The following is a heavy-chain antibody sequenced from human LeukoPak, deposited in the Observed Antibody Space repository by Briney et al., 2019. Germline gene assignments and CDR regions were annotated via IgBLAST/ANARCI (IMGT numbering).Heavy chain of an antibody. Sequence: SETLSLTCAVSGGSISSSNWWSWVRQPPGKGLEWIGEIYHSGSTNYNPSLKSRVTISVDTSKNQFSLKLSSVTAADTAVYYCARQARYCSGGSCRAIDYWGQGTLVTVSS. J-gene: IGHJ4*02. CDR2: IYHSGST. D-gene: IGHD2-15*01. CDR1: GGSISSSNW. CDR3: ARQARYCSGGSCRAIDY. V-gene: IGHV4-4*02.